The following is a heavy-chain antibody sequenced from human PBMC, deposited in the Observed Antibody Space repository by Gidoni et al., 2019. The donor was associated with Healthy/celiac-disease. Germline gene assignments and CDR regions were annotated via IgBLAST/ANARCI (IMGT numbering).Heavy chain of an antibody. D-gene: IGHD2-15*01. J-gene: IGHJ1*01. CDR2: INHSGST. CDR3: ARGYRYCSGGSSYYKRAEYFQH. CDR1: GGSFSGYS. V-gene: IGHV4-34*01. Sequence: QVQLQQWCAGLLKPSETLSLTCAVYGGSFSGYSWSWNRQPPGKGLEWIGEINHSGSTNYNPSLKSRVTISVDTSKNQFSLKLSSVTAADTAVYYCARGYRYCSGGSSYYKRAEYFQHWGQGTLVTVSS.